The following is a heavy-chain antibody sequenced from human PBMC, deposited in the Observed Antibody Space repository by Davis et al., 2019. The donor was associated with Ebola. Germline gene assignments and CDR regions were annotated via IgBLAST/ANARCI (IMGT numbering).Heavy chain of an antibody. Sequence: SLKPPLSSSGITFSTYAMHWVRQAPGKGLECGSAISSHGGSTYYADSVKGRFTISRDNAKNTLYLQMNSLRAEDTAVYYCARDMPGQLRGRAFDSWGQGTMVTVSS. V-gene: IGHV3-64*04. CDR2: ISSHGGST. D-gene: IGHD6-6*01. CDR3: ARDMPGQLRGRAFDS. J-gene: IGHJ3*02. CDR1: GITFSTYA.